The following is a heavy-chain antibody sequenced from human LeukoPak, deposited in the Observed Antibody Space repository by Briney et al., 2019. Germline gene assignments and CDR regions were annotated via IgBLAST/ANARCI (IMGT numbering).Heavy chain of an antibody. CDR1: GFTFSTYS. V-gene: IGHV3-21*01. D-gene: IGHD2-2*01. CDR2: ISPDSNYK. Sequence: KPGGSLRLSCAASGFTFSTYSMDWLRLAPGKGLEWASSISPDSNYKYYVDSVKGRFTISRDNAKNSLYLEMNSLRAEDTAVYYCARGVSLGEVVPAARPFGWFDPWGQGTLVTVSS. CDR3: ARGVSLGEVVPAARPFGWFDP. J-gene: IGHJ5*02.